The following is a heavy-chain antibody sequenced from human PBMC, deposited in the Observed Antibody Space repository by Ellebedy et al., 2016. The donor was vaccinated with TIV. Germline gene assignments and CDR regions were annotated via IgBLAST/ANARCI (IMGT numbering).Heavy chain of an antibody. CDR3: ARMGGDSSGYYEAHLYYFGLDV. J-gene: IGHJ6*02. V-gene: IGHV2-26*01. Sequence: ETLSLTCTVSGGSISDYYWSWIRQPPGKALEWLAHIFSDDGKSFNTSLKSRLTLSKDPSKSQVVLTMTNMDPVETATYYCARMGGDSSGYYEAHLYYFGLDVWGQGTTVTVSS. D-gene: IGHD3-22*01. CDR1: GGSISDYYW. CDR2: IFSDDGK.